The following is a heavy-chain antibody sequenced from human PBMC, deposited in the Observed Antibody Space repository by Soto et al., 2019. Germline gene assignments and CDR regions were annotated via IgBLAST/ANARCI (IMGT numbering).Heavy chain of an antibody. Sequence: PWWSLRLSCAASGFTFNNYAMSWFRQAPDKGLEWVSAISGRGGSTYYADSVKGRFTISRDNSKNTLFLQMNSLRAEDTAVYYCAKDSTVTTSLYSYYYGLDVWGQGTTVTVSS. CDR3: AKDSTVTTSLYSYYYGLDV. CDR2: ISGRGGST. D-gene: IGHD4-17*01. CDR1: GFTFNNYA. J-gene: IGHJ6*02. V-gene: IGHV3-23*01.